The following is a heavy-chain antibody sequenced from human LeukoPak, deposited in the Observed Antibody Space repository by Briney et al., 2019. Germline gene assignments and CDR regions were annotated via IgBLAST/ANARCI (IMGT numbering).Heavy chain of an antibody. D-gene: IGHD3-22*01. J-gene: IGHJ5*02. CDR2: IYSSGNT. CDR3: ARDKLVVVAGWFDP. Sequence: PSETLSLTCSFSGDSISTYYWSWIRQSPGKGLEWIGHIYSSGNTDYNPSLQSRVTISVDKSKNQFSLKLSSVTAADTAMYFCARDKLVVVAGWFDPWGQGTLVTVSS. CDR1: GDSISTYY. V-gene: IGHV4-59*12.